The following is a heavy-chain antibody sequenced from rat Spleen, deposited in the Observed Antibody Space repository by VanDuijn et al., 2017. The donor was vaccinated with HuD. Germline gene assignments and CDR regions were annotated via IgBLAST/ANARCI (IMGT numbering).Heavy chain of an antibody. V-gene: IGHV2S63*01. D-gene: IGHD1-12*03. CDR1: GFSLTNFG. Sequence: VQLKESGPGLVQPSQTLSLTCTVSGFSLTNFGVTWVRQPPGKGLEWMGVIWTGGITAYNSLLKSRLSISRDISKSQVFLKMNSLQTEDTATYYCARDRGVSMMVPLMDAWGQGTSVTVSS. CDR3: ARDRGVSMMVPLMDA. J-gene: IGHJ4*01. CDR2: IWTGGIT.